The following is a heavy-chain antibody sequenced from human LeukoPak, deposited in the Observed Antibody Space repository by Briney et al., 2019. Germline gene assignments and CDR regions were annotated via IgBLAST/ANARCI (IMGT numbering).Heavy chain of an antibody. D-gene: IGHD5-18*01. CDR3: ARGLWRGTAKFDP. CDR2: INHSGST. CDR1: GFTFSSYE. V-gene: IGHV4-34*01. Sequence: GSLRLSCAASGFTFSSYEMNWVRQAPGKGLEWIGEINHSGSTNYNPSLKSRVTISVDTSKNQFSLKLSSVTAADTAVYYCARGLWRGTAKFDPWGQGTLVTVSS. J-gene: IGHJ5*02.